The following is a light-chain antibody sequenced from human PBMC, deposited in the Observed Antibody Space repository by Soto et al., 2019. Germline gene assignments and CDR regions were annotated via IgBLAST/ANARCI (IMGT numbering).Light chain of an antibody. Sequence: EIVLTQSPGTLSLSPGESATLSCRASQSVGSSCLAWYQQKPGQAPRLLIYAASNRPTGIPDRFSGSGSGTDFTLTISRLEPEDFAVYYCQQYGSSPQPFGQGTRLDIE. CDR2: AAS. V-gene: IGKV3-20*01. J-gene: IGKJ5*01. CDR1: QSVGSSC. CDR3: QQYGSSPQP.